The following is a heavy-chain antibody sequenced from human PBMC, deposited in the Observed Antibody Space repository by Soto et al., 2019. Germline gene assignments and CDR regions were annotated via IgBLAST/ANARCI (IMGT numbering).Heavy chain of an antibody. CDR3: AKEWGWTGGHLGELRNFDY. J-gene: IGHJ4*02. Sequence: GGSLRLSCAASGFTFSSYAMSWVRQAPGKGLEWVSAISGSGGSTYYADSVKGRFTISRDNSKNTLYLQMNSLRAEDTAVYYCAKEWGWTGGHLGELRNFDYWGQGTLVTVSS. V-gene: IGHV3-23*01. D-gene: IGHD3-16*01. CDR1: GFTFSSYA. CDR2: ISGSGGST.